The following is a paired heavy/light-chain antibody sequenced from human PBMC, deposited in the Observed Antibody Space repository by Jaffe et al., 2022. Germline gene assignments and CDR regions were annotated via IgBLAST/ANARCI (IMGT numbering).Light chain of an antibody. CDR2: ATS. V-gene: IGKV1-39*01. Sequence: DIQMTQSPSSLSASVGDRVTITCRASQSITNYLNWYQQKPGKAPNLLIFATSTLQSGVPSRFSGSGSGTDFTLTISSLQPEDFATYYCQQSFSTPHTFGQGTKVEIK. J-gene: IGKJ2*01. CDR1: QSITNY. CDR3: QQSFSTPHT.
Heavy chain of an antibody. CDR3: AKQGDGRALEY. Sequence: QVQLQESGPGLVKPSETLSLTCTVSGFSISSGYYWGWIRQPPGKELEWIGTIYQSGTTYYNPSLKSRLTISVDTSKNQFSLKLKSVTPADAAVYYCAKQGDGRALEYWGQGTLVSVSS. D-gene: IGHD2-15*01. J-gene: IGHJ4*02. V-gene: IGHV4-38-2*02. CDR2: IYQSGTT. CDR1: GFSISSGYY.